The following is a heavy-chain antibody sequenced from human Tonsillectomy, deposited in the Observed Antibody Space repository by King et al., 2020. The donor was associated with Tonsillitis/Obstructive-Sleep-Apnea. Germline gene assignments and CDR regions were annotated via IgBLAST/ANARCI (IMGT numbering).Heavy chain of an antibody. CDR2: ISYVGSNE. J-gene: IGHJ4*02. CDR3: ARTPRGYEMYYFDN. V-gene: IGHV3-30*04. D-gene: IGHD5-12*01. Sequence: VQLVESGGGVVQPGRSLRLSCAASGFTFSSYSMHWVRQAPGKGLEWVAVISYVGSNEYYADSVKGRFTISRDNSKNTLYLQMNSLRAEDTAVYYCARTPRGYEMYYFDNWGQGTLVTVSS. CDR1: GFTFSSYS.